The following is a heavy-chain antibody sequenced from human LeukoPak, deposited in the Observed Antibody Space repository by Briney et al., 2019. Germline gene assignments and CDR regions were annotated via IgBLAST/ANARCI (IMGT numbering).Heavy chain of an antibody. CDR2: MSNDGSIK. CDR3: AREFTIFGVVIQRYDAFDV. CDR1: GFTFSSYA. Sequence: GGSLRLSCAASGFTFSSYAMSWVRQAPGKGLEWVAVMSNDGSIKKYANSVKGRFTISRDNSKSTLYLQMDSLRAEDTAVYYCAREFTIFGVVIQRYDAFDVWGQGTMVTVSS. D-gene: IGHD3-3*01. J-gene: IGHJ3*01. V-gene: IGHV3-30-3*01.